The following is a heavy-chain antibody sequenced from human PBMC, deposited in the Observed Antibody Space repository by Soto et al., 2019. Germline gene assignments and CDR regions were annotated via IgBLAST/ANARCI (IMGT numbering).Heavy chain of an antibody. CDR2: IYWDDDK. J-gene: IGHJ3*02. CDR1: GFSLSTHAVG. V-gene: IGHV2-5*02. CDR3: AHILLPTGGTGGGAFDI. Sequence: QITLKESGPTRVKPTQTLTLTCTFSGFSLSTHAVGVGWIRQPPGKALEWLALIYWDDDKRYSPSLKSRLTITKDTSKKRVVLTMTNTDPVDTATYYCAHILLPTGGTGGGAFDIWGQGTMVTVSS. D-gene: IGHD3-10*01.